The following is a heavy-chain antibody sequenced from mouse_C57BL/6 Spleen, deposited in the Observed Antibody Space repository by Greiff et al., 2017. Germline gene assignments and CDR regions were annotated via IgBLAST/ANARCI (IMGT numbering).Heavy chain of an antibody. J-gene: IGHJ3*01. Sequence: QVQLQQSGAELVRPGTSVKVSCKASGYAFTNYLIEWVKQRPGQGLEWIGVINPGSGGTNYNEKFKGKATLTADKSSSTAYMQLSSLTSEDSAVYFCARGGGYAWFAYWGQGTLVTVS. CDR1: GYAFTNYL. D-gene: IGHD2-2*01. CDR3: ARGGGYAWFAY. CDR2: INPGSGGT. V-gene: IGHV1-54*01.